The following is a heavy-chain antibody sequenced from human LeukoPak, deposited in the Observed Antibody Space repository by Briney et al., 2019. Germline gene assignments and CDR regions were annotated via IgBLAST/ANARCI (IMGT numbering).Heavy chain of an antibody. D-gene: IGHD6-19*01. CDR1: GFTFDDYA. V-gene: IGHV3-9*01. CDR2: ISWNSGSI. Sequence: PGGSLRLSCAASGFTFDDYAMHWVRQAPGKGLEWVSGISWNSGSIGYADSVKGRFTISRDNAKNSLYLQMNSLRAEDTALYYCARKSRRSGWYFDYWGQGTLVTVSS. J-gene: IGHJ4*02. CDR3: ARKSRRSGWYFDY.